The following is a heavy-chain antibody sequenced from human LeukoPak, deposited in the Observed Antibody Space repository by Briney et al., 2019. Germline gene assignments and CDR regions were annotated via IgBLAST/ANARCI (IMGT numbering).Heavy chain of an antibody. J-gene: IGHJ4*02. V-gene: IGHV3-7*01. CDR3: VRDTGGSGSYPDY. D-gene: IGHD1-26*01. CDR1: GFTFSSYW. CDR2: IKQDGSEK. Sequence: GGSLRLSCVASGFTFSSYWMTWVRQAPGKELEWVANIKQDGSEKYFVDSVKGRFTISRDNAKNSVYLQMNSLRAEDSAVYYCVRDTGGSGSYPDYWGQGTLVTVSS.